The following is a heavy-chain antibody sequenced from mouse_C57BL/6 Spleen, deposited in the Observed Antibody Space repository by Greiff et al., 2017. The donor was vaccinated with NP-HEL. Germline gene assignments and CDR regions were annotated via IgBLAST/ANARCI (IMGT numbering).Heavy chain of an antibody. J-gene: IGHJ4*01. CDR2: ISSGSSTI. Sequence: DVHLVESGGGLVKPGGSLKLSCAASGFTFSDYGMHWVRQAPEKGLEWVAYISSGSSTIYYADTVKGRFTISRDNAKNTLFLQMTSLRSEDTAMYYCASRPSNYFYAMDYWGQGTSVTVSS. CDR3: ASRPSNYFYAMDY. CDR1: GFTFSDYG. V-gene: IGHV5-17*01. D-gene: IGHD2-5*01.